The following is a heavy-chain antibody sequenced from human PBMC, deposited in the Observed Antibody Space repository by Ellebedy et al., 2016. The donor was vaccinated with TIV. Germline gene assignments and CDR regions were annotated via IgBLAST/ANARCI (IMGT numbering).Heavy chain of an antibody. CDR1: GFTVSSNY. CDR3: ARTKYLDY. CDR2: IYSGGST. V-gene: IGHV3-66*01. J-gene: IGHJ4*02. Sequence: GESLKISCAASGFTVSSNYMTWVRQAPGKGLEWVSIIYSGGSTYYADSVKDRFTISRDNSKNTRYLQMSSLRAEDTAIYYCARTKYLDYWGQGTLVTVSS.